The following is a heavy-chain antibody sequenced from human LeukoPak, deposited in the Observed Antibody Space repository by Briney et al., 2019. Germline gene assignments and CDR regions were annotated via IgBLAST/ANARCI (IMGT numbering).Heavy chain of an antibody. CDR3: AKDPVGPRTTGYFYGMEV. CDR2: IGAPGLTT. J-gene: IGHJ6*02. CDR1: GFTFTNYA. D-gene: IGHD1-26*01. Sequence: GGSLRLSCAASGFTFTNYAMTWVRQAPGKGLEWVSVIGAPGLTTRYADSVKGRFTISRDSSTNTLYLQMNILRAEDTAVYYLAKDPVGPRTTGYFYGMEVWAKGPRSPSP. V-gene: IGHV3-23*01.